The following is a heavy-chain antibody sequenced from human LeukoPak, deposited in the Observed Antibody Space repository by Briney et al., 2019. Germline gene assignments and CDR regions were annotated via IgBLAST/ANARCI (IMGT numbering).Heavy chain of an antibody. V-gene: IGHV3-74*01. D-gene: IGHD4-17*01. Sequence: DGSTTTYADSVKGRFTISRENAKSTLYLHMNILRVEDTAVYYCARGRYGGYHWGQGILVTVSS. J-gene: IGHJ4*02. CDR3: ARGRYGGYH. CDR2: DGSTT.